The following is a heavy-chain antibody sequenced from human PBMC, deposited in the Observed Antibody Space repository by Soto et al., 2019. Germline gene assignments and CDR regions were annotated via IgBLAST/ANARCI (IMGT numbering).Heavy chain of an antibody. V-gene: IGHV3-23*01. J-gene: IGHJ4*02. CDR1: GFTFSSYA. D-gene: IGHD3-10*01. Sequence: PGGALRLSCAASGFTFSSYAMSWVRQAPGKGLEWVSAISGSGGSTYYADSVKGRFTISRDNSKNTLYLQMNSLGAEDTAVYYCAKEEKHVGYYFDYWGQGTLVTVSS. CDR2: ISGSGGST. CDR3: AKEEKHVGYYFDY.